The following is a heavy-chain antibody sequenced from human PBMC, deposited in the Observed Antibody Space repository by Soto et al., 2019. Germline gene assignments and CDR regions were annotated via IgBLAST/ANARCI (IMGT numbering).Heavy chain of an antibody. D-gene: IGHD3-16*01. J-gene: IGHJ4*02. CDR3: ASGGGTPFDY. V-gene: IGHV4-59*01. CDR2: IYYTGST. CDR1: GGSYY. Sequence: SETLSLTCSVPGGSYYWSWIRQPPGKGLEWIGYIYYTGSTNYNPSLESRITISLDTSKNQFSLKLSSVTAADTAVYCCASGGGTPFDYWGQGTLVTVSS.